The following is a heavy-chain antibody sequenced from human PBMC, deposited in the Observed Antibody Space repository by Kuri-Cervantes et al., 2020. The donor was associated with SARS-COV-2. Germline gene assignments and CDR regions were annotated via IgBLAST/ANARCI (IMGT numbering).Heavy chain of an antibody. V-gene: IGHV3-15*01. D-gene: IGHD3-10*01. CDR2: IKSKTDGGTT. Sequence: GGSLRLSCAASGFTFSNAWMSWVRQAPGKGLEWVGRIKSKTDGGTTDYAAPVKGRFTISRDDSKNTLYLQMNSLKTEDTAVYYCARSGRGYYYYGMDVWGQGTTVTVSS. CDR1: GFTFSNAW. J-gene: IGHJ6*02. CDR3: ARSGRGYYYYGMDV.